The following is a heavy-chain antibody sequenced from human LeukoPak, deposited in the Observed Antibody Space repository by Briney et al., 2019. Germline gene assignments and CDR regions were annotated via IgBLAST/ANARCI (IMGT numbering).Heavy chain of an antibody. D-gene: IGHD2-15*01. Sequence: PGGSLRLSCAASGLTVSSNYMSWVRQAPGKGLERVSVIYSGGSTYYADSVKGRFTISRHNSKNTLYLQMNSLRAEDTAVYYCARYVRGYCSGGSCFHFDYWGQGTLVTVSS. V-gene: IGHV3-53*04. J-gene: IGHJ4*02. CDR2: IYSGGST. CDR1: GLTVSSNY. CDR3: ARYVRGYCSGGSCFHFDY.